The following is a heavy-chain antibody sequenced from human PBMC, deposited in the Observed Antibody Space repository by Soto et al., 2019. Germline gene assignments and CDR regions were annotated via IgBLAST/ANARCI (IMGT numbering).Heavy chain of an antibody. V-gene: IGHV4-30-2*01. CDR2: IYHSGST. CDR3: ARGYCSGGSCYHPFDY. J-gene: IGHJ4*02. D-gene: IGHD2-15*01. Sequence: SETLSLTCAVSGGSISSGGYSWSWIRQPPGKGLEWIGYIYHSGSTYYNPSLKSRVTISVDRSKNQFSLKLSSVTAADTAVYYCARGYCSGGSCYHPFDYWGQGTLVTVS. CDR1: GGSISSGGYS.